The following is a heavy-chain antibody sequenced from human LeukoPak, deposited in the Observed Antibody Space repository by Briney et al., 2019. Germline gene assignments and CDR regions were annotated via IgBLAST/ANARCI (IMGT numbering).Heavy chain of an antibody. CDR1: GFTFSRSG. J-gene: IGHJ4*02. Sequence: GGSLRLSCAASGFTFSRSGMHWVRQAPGKGLEWVTVISYDGSKKDYADSVKGRFTISRDNSKNTLYLQMNSLRAEDTAVYYRAKDKSSTWSFDYWGQGTLVTVSS. V-gene: IGHV3-30*18. CDR2: ISYDGSKK. D-gene: IGHD6-13*01. CDR3: AKDKSSTWSFDY.